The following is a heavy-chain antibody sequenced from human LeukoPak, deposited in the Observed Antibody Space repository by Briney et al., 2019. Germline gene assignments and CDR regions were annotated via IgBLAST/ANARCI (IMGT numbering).Heavy chain of an antibody. CDR2: FYYIGNT. J-gene: IGHJ4*02. D-gene: IGHD1/OR15-1a*01. V-gene: IGHV4-59*01. CDR3: ARSPWDKGRTSLDY. CDR1: GGSINSYY. Sequence: SETLSLTCTVSGGSINSYYWSWIRQPPGKGLEWIGYFYYIGNTNYNPSLNSRVTISVDMSKNQLSLKLTSVTAADTAVYYCARSPWDKGRTSLDYWGQGTLVTVSS.